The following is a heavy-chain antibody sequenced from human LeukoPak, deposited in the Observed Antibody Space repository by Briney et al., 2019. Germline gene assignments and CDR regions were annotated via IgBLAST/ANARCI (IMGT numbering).Heavy chain of an antibody. V-gene: IGHV5-51*01. J-gene: IGHJ4*02. Sequence: GESLKISCKGSGYSFTTYWIGWVRQMPGKGLEWMGIIYPDDSDTRYSPSSQGQVTISADESLNTIYLQWSSLKASDTAVYYCARLMGVTASDYWGQGTLVTVSS. CDR1: GYSFTTYW. CDR3: ARLMGVTASDY. D-gene: IGHD3-10*01. CDR2: IYPDDSDT.